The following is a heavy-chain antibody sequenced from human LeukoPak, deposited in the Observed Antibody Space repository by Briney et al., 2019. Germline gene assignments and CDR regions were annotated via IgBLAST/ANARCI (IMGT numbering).Heavy chain of an antibody. CDR1: GYTFTRYS. V-gene: IGHV1-46*01. CDR2: VHSSGGVI. Sequence: ASVKVSCKVSGYTFTRYSRHWVRQAPGQGLEWMGIVHSSGGVIKYAQEFQDRVTMTRDTSTSTVYMELSSLRSEDTAVYYCGGSCNHRPGFDPLVQG. D-gene: IGHD1-26*01. J-gene: IGHJ5*02. CDR3: GGSCNHRPGFDP.